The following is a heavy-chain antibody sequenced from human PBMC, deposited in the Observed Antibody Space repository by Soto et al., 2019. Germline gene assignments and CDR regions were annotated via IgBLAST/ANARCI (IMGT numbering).Heavy chain of an antibody. J-gene: IGHJ4*02. V-gene: IGHV1-3*01. CDR2: INAGNGNT. CDR3: ARSSGYYYLEY. Sequence: QVQLVQSGAEVKKPGASVKVSCKATGCTFTNYAMHWVRQAPGQRLEWMGRINAGNGNTKYSQQFQGRVTITRDTSASTAYMELSSLRSEDTAVYYCARSSGYYYLEYWGQGTLVTVSS. D-gene: IGHD3-22*01. CDR1: GCTFTNYA.